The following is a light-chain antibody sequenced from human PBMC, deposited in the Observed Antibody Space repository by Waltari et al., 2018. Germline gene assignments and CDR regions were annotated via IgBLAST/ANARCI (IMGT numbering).Light chain of an antibody. J-gene: IGLJ2*01. V-gene: IGLV3-1*01. CDR3: QAWDSGTVV. Sequence: SYELTQPPSVSVSPGQTASITCSADKLGNKYAYWYQQKSGQSPVLVIYKDDKRPSETPERFSGSNSGNTATLTISGTQAMDEADYYCQAWDSGTVVFGGGTKLTVL. CDR2: KDD. CDR1: KLGNKY.